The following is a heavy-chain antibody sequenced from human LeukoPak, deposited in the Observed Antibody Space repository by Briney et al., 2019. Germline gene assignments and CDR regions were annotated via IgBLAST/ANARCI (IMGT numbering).Heavy chain of an antibody. V-gene: IGHV1-69*05. D-gene: IGHD5-24*01. CDR3: AATTQRERGLPYYFDY. CDR2: IIPIFGTA. Sequence: SVKVSCKASGGTFSSYAISWVRQAPGQGLEWMGGIIPIFGTANYAQKFQGRVTITTDESTSTAYMELSSLRSEDTAVYYCAATTQRERGLPYYFDYWGQGTLVTVSS. CDR1: GGTFSSYA. J-gene: IGHJ4*02.